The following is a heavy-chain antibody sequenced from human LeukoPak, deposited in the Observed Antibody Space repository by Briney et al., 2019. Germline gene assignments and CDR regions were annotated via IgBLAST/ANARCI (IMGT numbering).Heavy chain of an antibody. Sequence: ASVKVSCKASGYTFTSYDINWVRQAPGPGLEWMGWMNPNSGNTGYAQKFQGRVTMTRNTPISTAYMELSSLRSEDTAVYYCARVAAADYFDYWGQGTLVTVSS. J-gene: IGHJ4*02. CDR3: ARVAAADYFDY. CDR1: GYTFTSYD. CDR2: MNPNSGNT. D-gene: IGHD6-13*01. V-gene: IGHV1-8*01.